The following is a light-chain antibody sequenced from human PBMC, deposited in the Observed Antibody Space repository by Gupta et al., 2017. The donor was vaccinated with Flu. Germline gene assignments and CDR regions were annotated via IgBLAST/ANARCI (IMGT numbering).Light chain of an antibody. CDR2: DVT. J-gene: IGLJ3*02. CDR3: SSVTNRDTWV. CDR1: SGDVGAYNR. Sequence: SALTQPASVSGSPGQSITISCTGTSGDVGAYNRVSWYQQPPYTAPKLMMYDVTKRPPGVPDRFSGSKSGNTASLTISGRQEDDEGDYYCSSVTNRDTWVFGGGTKLTVL. V-gene: IGLV2-18*02.